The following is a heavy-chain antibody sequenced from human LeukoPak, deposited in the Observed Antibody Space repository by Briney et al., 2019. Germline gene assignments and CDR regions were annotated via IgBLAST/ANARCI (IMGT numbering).Heavy chain of an antibody. CDR2: IYSGGST. J-gene: IGHJ4*02. V-gene: IGHV3-53*01. D-gene: IGHD3-22*01. CDR1: GFTVSSNY. CDR3: AKDRGDYYDSSGYPSWYFDY. Sequence: GGSLRLSCAASGFTVSSNYMSWVRQAPGKGLEWVSVIYSGGSTYYADSVKGRFTISRDKSKNTMYLQMNSLRAEDTAVYYCAKDRGDYYDSSGYPSWYFDYWGQGTLVTVSS.